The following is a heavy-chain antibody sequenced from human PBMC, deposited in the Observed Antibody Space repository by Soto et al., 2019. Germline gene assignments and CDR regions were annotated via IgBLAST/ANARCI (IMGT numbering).Heavy chain of an antibody. CDR1: GFGFGGKT. D-gene: IGHD2-2*02. CDR2: ISPDGSQI. CDR3: ATDIHATWLLNS. V-gene: IGHV3-30*04. Sequence: GSLRLSCAASGFGFGGKTMYWVRQTPGRGLEWVALISPDGSQIYYADSVKGRFTISRDNSKNTLYLQMDSLRAEDTSLYLCATDIHATWLLNSWGQGTLVTVSS. J-gene: IGHJ5*02.